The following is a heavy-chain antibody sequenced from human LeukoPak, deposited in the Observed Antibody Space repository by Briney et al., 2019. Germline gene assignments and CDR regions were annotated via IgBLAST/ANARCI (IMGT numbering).Heavy chain of an antibody. CDR1: GFTFSSYW. CDR3: VGELSTGY. CDR2: IYSGGYT. V-gene: IGHV3-66*01. J-gene: IGHJ4*02. D-gene: IGHD3-10*01. Sequence: GGSLILSCAASGFTFSSYWMHWVRQAPGKGLEWVSIIYSGGYTFYADSVKGRFTISRDNSKNTLYLQMNSLRVEDTAVYYCVGELSTGYWGQGTLVTVYS.